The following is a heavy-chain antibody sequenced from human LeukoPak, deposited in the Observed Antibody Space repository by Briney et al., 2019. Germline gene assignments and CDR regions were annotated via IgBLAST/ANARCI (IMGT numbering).Heavy chain of an antibody. Sequence: HSGGSLRLSCAASGFTFSSSWMHWVRQAPGKGLEWVSGISSCGDRTYYADSVKGRFTISRDNSKNTLYLQMNSLRGEDTALYYCAKDGREVVYCGGDCYDAFDIWGQGTMVTVSS. V-gene: IGHV3-23*01. CDR1: GFTFSSSW. CDR3: AKDGREVVYCGGDCYDAFDI. D-gene: IGHD2-21*02. CDR2: ISSCGDRT. J-gene: IGHJ3*02.